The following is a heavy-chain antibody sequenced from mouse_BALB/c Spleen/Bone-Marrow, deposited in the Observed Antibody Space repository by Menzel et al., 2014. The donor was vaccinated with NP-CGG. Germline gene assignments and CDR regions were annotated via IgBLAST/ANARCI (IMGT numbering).Heavy chain of an antibody. V-gene: IGHV3-2*02. CDR2: ISYSGST. J-gene: IGHJ1*01. CDR1: GYSITSDYA. CDR3: ARSRFYGNWYFDV. D-gene: IGHD2-1*01. Sequence: DVKLVESGPGLVKPSQSLSLTCTVTGYSITSDYAWNWIRQFPGNKLEWMGYISYSGSTSYNPSLKSRIYITRDTSKNQFFLQLNSVTTEDTATYHCARSRFYGNWYFDVWGAGTTVTVSS.